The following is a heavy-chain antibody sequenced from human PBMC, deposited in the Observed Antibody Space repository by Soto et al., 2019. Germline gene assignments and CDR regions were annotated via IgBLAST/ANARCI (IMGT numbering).Heavy chain of an antibody. V-gene: IGHV1-69*01. D-gene: IGHD6-6*01. CDR3: AKTSHYYYGMDV. Sequence: QVQLVQSGAEVKKPGSSVKVSCKASGGTFSSYAISWVRQAPGQGLEWMGGIIPIFGTANYAQKFQGRVTITADESTSSAYMERSSLRSEDTAVYYCAKTSHYYYGMDVWGQGTTVTVSS. CDR1: GGTFSSYA. CDR2: IIPIFGTA. J-gene: IGHJ6*02.